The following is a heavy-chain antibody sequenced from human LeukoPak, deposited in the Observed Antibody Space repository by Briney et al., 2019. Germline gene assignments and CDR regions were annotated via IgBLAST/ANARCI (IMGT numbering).Heavy chain of an antibody. Sequence: PGGSLRLSCAAPGFTFSSYGMHWVRQAPGKGLEWVAVISYDGSNKYYADSVKGRFTISRDNSKNTLYLQMNSLRAEDTAVYYCAKDSPLGAFDIWGQGTMVTVSS. CDR3: AKDSPLGAFDI. CDR1: GFTFSSYG. J-gene: IGHJ3*02. CDR2: ISYDGSNK. V-gene: IGHV3-30*18.